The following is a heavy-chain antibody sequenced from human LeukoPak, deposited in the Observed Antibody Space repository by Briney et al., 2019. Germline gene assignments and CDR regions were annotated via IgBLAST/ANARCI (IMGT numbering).Heavy chain of an antibody. CDR1: GGSISSFY. J-gene: IGHJ4*02. CDR2: IYYSGST. CDR3: ARVGCGCTCYHIDH. V-gene: IGHV4-59*01. D-gene: IGHD2-15*01. Sequence: SETLSLTCAVSGGSISSFYWSWIRQPPGKGLEWIGYIYYSGSTNYNPSLKSRLTISVDTSKNEFSLKLSSVTAADTAVYYCARVGCGCTCYHIDHWGQGTLVTVSS.